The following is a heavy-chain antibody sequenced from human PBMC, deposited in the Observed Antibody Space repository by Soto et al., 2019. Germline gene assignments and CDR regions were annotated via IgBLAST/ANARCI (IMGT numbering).Heavy chain of an antibody. Sequence: PGGALRTSRATPGFTFRRFSIQRGRPAPRKGVEWVAVISYDGSNKYYADSVKGRFTISRDNSKNTLYLQMNSLRAEDTAVYYCARDKRDLRFLEWSYYFDFRGQGTLVTVSS. D-gene: IGHD3-3*01. CDR3: ARDKRDLRFLEWSYYFDF. J-gene: IGHJ4*02. CDR1: GFTFRRFS. CDR2: ISYDGSNK. V-gene: IGHV3-30-3*01.